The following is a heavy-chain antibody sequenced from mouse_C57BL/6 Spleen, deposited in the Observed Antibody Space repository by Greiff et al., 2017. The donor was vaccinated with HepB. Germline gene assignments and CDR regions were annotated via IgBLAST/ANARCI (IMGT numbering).Heavy chain of an antibody. CDR1: GYTFTTYP. CDR2: FHPYNDDT. V-gene: IGHV1-47*01. Sequence: VKLMESGAELVKPGASVKMSCKASGYTFTTYPIEWMKQNHGKSLEWIGNFHPYNDDTKYNEKFKGKATLTVEKSSSTVYLELSRLTSDDSAVYYCARRGDGYYQFAYWGQGTLVTVSA. J-gene: IGHJ3*01. CDR3: ARRGDGYYQFAY. D-gene: IGHD2-3*01.